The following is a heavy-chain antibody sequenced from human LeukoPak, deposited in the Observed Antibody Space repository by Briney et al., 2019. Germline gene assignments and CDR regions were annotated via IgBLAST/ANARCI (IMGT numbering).Heavy chain of an antibody. Sequence: GGSLRLSCAASGFTFSSYAMSWVRQAPGKGLEWVSAISGSGDSTYYGDSVKGRFTISRDNSKNTLYLQMNSLRAEDTAVYYCVKTRPLDSSSWSHGDYWGQGTLVTVSS. CDR2: ISGSGDST. CDR1: GFTFSSYA. J-gene: IGHJ4*02. D-gene: IGHD6-13*01. CDR3: VKTRPLDSSSWSHGDY. V-gene: IGHV3-23*01.